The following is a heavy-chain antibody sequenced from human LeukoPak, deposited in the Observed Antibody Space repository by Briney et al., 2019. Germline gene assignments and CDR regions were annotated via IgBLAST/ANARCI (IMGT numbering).Heavy chain of an antibody. CDR1: GVSISSSSYY. Sequence: PSETLSLTCTVSGVSISSSSYYWGWIRQPPGKGLEWIGSIYYTRSTYYNPSLKSRVNISVDKSKNQFSLRLSSVTAADTAVYYCAREELGYDSSGSEAGDAFDIWGQGAMVTVSS. V-gene: IGHV4-39*07. J-gene: IGHJ3*02. D-gene: IGHD3-22*01. CDR3: AREELGYDSSGSEAGDAFDI. CDR2: IYYTRST.